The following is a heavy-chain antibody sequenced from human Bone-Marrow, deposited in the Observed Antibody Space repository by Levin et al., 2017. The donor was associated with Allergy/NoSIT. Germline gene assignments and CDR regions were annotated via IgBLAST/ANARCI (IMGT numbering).Heavy chain of an antibody. V-gene: IGHV3-9*01. CDR1: GFTFDHYA. CDR2: ISWNGGNI. Sequence: GGSLRLSCLASGFTFDHYAMHWVRQVPGKGLEWVAGISWNGGNIAYADSVKGRFTVSRDNAKTYLYLQMNSLRPDDTALYYCAKCLTSPASSAMDVWGQGTTVTVSS. J-gene: IGHJ6*02. CDR3: AKCLTSPASSAMDV.